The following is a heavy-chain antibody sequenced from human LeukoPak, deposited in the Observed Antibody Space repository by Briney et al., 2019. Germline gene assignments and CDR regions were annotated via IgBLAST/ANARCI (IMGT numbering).Heavy chain of an antibody. CDR2: IYTSGST. V-gene: IGHV4-61*02. D-gene: IGHD3-16*01. J-gene: IGHJ4*02. CDR1: GGSISSGSYY. Sequence: SQTLSLTCTVSGGSISSGSYYWSWIRQPAGKGLEWIGRIYTSGSTNYNPSLKSRFTISVDTSKNQFSLKLSSVTAADTAVYYCARDYARFQLSYFDYWGQGTLVTVSS. CDR3: ARDYARFQLSYFDY.